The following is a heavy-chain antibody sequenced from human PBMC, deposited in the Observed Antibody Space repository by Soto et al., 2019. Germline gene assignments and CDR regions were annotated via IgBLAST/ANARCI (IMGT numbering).Heavy chain of an antibody. J-gene: IGHJ5*02. D-gene: IGHD3-3*01. CDR3: TRWVQLRFLEWLWVPDDCWFDP. Sequence: SVKVSCKASGGTFSSYAISWVRQAPGQGLEWMGGIIPIFGTANYAQKFQGRVTITADESTSTAYMELNSLKTEDTAVYYCTRWVQLRFLEWLWVPDDCWFDPWGQGTLVTVSS. CDR1: GGTFSSYA. CDR2: IIPIFGTA. V-gene: IGHV1-69*13.